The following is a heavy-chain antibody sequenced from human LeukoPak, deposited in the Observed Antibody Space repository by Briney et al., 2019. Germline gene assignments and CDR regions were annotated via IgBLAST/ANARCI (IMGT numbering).Heavy chain of an antibody. D-gene: IGHD3-16*02. CDR2: ISSSSSYI. J-gene: IGHJ5*02. CDR3: ARCPITFGGVIVIPSWFDP. V-gene: IGHV3-21*01. Sequence: GGSLRLSCAASGFTFSSYSMNWVRQAPGEGLEWVSSISSSSSYIYYADSVKGRFTISRDNAKNSLYLQMNSLRAEDTAVYYCARCPITFGGVIVIPSWFDPWGQGTLVTVSS. CDR1: GFTFSSYS.